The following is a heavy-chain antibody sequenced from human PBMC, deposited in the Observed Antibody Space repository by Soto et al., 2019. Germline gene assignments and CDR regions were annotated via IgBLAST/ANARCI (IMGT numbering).Heavy chain of an antibody. CDR2: IYYSGST. D-gene: IGHD3-16*02. Sequence: SETLSLTCTVSGGSISSYYWSWIRQPPGKGLEWIGYIYYSGSTNYNPSLKSRVTISVDTSKNQFSLKLSSVTAADTAVYYCARFTGDWSYRYYFDYWGQGTLVTVSS. CDR1: GGSISSYY. V-gene: IGHV4-59*08. J-gene: IGHJ4*02. CDR3: ARFTGDWSYRYYFDY.